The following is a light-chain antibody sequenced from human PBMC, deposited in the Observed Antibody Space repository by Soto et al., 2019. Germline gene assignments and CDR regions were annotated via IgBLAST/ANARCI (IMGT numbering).Light chain of an antibody. V-gene: IGKV1-39*01. CDR2: AAS. CDR1: QSISSY. CDR3: QHSYRTPQT. J-gene: IGKJ2*01. Sequence: DIQMTQSPSSLSASVGDRVTITCRVSQSISSYLNWYQQKPGKAPKLLIYAASSLQSGVPSRSSGSGSGTDFTLSISSLQPEDFATYYCQHSYRTPQTCGQGTKIEIK.